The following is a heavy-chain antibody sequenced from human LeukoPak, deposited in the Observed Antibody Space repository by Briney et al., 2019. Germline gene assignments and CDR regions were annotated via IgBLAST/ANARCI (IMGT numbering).Heavy chain of an antibody. CDR1: GYTFTNYY. CDR3: ARDNLRFFDY. V-gene: IGHV1-2*02. D-gene: IGHD1-14*01. J-gene: IGHJ4*02. CDR2: INPTSGAT. Sequence: GASVKVSCKPSGYTFTNYYIHWVRQAPGQGLEWVGWINPTSGATNYAQRFQGRVTMTRDTSIRTAYMELSSLRSDDTAVYYCARDNLRFFDYWGQGTLVTVSS.